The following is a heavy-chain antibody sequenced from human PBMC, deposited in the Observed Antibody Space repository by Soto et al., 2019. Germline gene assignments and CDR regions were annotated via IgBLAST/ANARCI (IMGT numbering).Heavy chain of an antibody. CDR2: ISSSSRTI. Sequence: GGSLRLSCAVSGFTFSSYDMNWVRQAPGKGLEWASYISSSSRTIYYADSVKGRFTISRDNAKNSLYLQMNSLRDEDTAVYYCAREYYGMDVWGQGTTVTVPS. V-gene: IGHV3-48*02. CDR1: GFTFSSYD. J-gene: IGHJ6*02. CDR3: AREYYGMDV.